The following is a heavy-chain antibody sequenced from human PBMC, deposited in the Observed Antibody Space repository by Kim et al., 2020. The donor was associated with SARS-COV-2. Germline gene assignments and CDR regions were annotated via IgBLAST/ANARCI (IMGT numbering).Heavy chain of an antibody. V-gene: IGHV4-34*01. D-gene: IGHD3-16*01. J-gene: IGHJ5*02. CDR3: ARGLRGMITFGGVSP. Sequence: PSLKSRVTISVDTSKNQFSLKLSSVTAADTAVYYCARGLRGMITFGGVSPWGQGTLVTVSS.